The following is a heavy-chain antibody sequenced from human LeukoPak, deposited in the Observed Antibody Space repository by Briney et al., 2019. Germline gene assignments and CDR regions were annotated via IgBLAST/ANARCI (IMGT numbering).Heavy chain of an antibody. D-gene: IGHD3-22*01. CDR2: ISAGST. CDR1: GFTVSSNE. J-gene: IGHJ6*03. Sequence: GGSLRLSCAASGFTVSSNEMSWVRQAPGKGLEWVSSISAGSTYYADSRKGRFTISRDNSKNTLHLQMNSLRAEDTAVYYCAKDSYYYDSSGYYPHYYYYYMDVWGKGTTVTVSS. CDR3: AKDSYYYDSSGYYPHYYYYYMDV. V-gene: IGHV3-38-3*01.